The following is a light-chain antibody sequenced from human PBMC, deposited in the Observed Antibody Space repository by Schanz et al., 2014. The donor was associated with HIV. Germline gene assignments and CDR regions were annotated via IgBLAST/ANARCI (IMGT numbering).Light chain of an antibody. CDR1: NIGSKS. Sequence: SYELTQPPSLSVAPGQTATITCGGNNIGSKSVHWYQQKPGQAPVLVIYYDSDRPSGVPARFSGSKSGTSASLAISGLQSEDEADYYCATWDDSLNGPVFGGGTKLTVL. J-gene: IGLJ3*02. V-gene: IGLV3-21*01. CDR3: ATWDDSLNGPV. CDR2: YDS.